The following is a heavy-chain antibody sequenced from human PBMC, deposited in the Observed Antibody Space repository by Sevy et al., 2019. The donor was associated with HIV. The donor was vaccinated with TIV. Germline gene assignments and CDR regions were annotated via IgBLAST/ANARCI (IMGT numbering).Heavy chain of an antibody. V-gene: IGHV3-74*01. D-gene: IGHD6-13*01. CDR3: ARVNHSSPFDY. CDR2: INGDGSST. CDR1: GFTFSSYW. J-gene: IGHJ4*02. Sequence: GGSLRLSCAASGFTFSSYWMHWVRQAPGKGLVWVSRINGDGSSTSYADSVKGRFTISRDNAKNTLYLQMNSLRAEDTAVYYCARVNHSSPFDYWGQGTLVTVSS.